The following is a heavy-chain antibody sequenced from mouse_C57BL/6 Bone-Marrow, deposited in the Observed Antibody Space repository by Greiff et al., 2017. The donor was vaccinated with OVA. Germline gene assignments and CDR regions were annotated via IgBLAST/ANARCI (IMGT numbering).Heavy chain of an antibody. CDR2: IRSKSNNYAT. J-gene: IGHJ2*01. V-gene: IGHV10-1*01. CDR1: GFSFNTYA. D-gene: IGHD1-1*01. CDR3: VRQRGYYYGFFDY. Sequence: EVQLVESGGGLVQPKGSLKLSCAASGFSFNTYAMNWVRQAPGKGLEWVARIRSKSNNYATYYADSVKDRFTISRDDSESMLYLQMNNLKTEDTAMYYGVRQRGYYYGFFDYWGQGTTLTVSS.